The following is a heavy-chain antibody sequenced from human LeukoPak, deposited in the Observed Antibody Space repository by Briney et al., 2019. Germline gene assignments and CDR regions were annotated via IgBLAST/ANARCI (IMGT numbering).Heavy chain of an antibody. CDR1: GFSFGNYD. J-gene: IGHJ4*02. CDR2: IGTNGDT. Sequence: GGSLRLSCAASGFSFGNYDMHWVRQPTGKGLEWVSAIGTNGDTHYPDSVKGRFTISRENAKNSLYLRMDSLRVEDTAVYYCAKIRGYINGWQGFLDSWGQGTLVTVSS. D-gene: IGHD6-19*01. V-gene: IGHV3-13*04. CDR3: AKIRGYINGWQGFLDS.